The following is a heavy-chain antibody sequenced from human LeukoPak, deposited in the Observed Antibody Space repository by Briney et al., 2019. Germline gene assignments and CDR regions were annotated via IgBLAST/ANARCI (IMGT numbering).Heavy chain of an antibody. Sequence: PSQTLSLTCTVSGGSISSGSYFWSWIRQPAGKGLEWIGRIYTSGSTNYNPSLKSRLTISVDTSKNQFSLKLSSVTAADTAVYYCARGPYGDYEETLDYWGQGTLVTVPS. J-gene: IGHJ4*02. CDR1: GGSISSGSYF. V-gene: IGHV4-61*02. CDR2: IYTSGST. CDR3: ARGPYGDYEETLDY. D-gene: IGHD4-17*01.